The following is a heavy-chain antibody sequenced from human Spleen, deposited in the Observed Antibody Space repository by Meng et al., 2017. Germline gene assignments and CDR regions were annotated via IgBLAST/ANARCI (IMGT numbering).Heavy chain of an antibody. J-gene: IGHJ6*02. Sequence: SETLSLTCAVYGGSFSGYYWSWTRQPPGKGLEWIGEINHSGSTNYNPSLKSRVTISVDTSKNQFSLKLSSVTAADTAVYYCARAFWRWLLPSHPYAGMDVWGQGTTVTVSS. CDR2: INHSGST. V-gene: IGHV4-34*01. CDR1: GGSFSGYY. CDR3: ARAFWRWLLPSHPYAGMDV. D-gene: IGHD3-22*01.